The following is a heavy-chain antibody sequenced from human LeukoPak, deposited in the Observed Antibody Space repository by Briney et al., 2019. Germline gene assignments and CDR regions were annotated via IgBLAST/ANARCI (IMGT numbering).Heavy chain of an antibody. CDR2: ISGAGGGT. J-gene: IGHJ4*02. Sequence: PGGSLRLSCAVSGFTFTDYAMTWVRQAPGKGLKGVSGISGAGGGTYYAASVKGRFTISRDNSKNTLYLQMNSLRAEDTAVYYCAPGYRTTSCNIDYFDHWGQGTRVTVSS. D-gene: IGHD2-2*02. V-gene: IGHV3-23*01. CDR3: APGYRTTSCNIDYFDH. CDR1: GFTFTDYA.